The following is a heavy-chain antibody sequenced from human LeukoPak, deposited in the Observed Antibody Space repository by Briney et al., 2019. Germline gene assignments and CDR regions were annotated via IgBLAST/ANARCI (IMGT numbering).Heavy chain of an antibody. CDR1: GGSISSGSYY. CDR2: IFYSGST. J-gene: IGHJ5*02. CDR3: ARGYSSSWYYNWFDP. Sequence: SETLSLTCTVSGGSISSGSYYWSWIRQPPGKGLEWIGYIFYSGSTNYNPSLKSRVTISVDTSKNQFSLKLSSVTAADTAVYHCARGYSSSWYYNWFDPWGQGTLVTVSS. V-gene: IGHV4-61*01. D-gene: IGHD6-13*01.